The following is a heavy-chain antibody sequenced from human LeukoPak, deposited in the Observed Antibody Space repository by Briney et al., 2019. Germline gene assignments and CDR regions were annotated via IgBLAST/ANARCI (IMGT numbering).Heavy chain of an antibody. CDR1: GDFIRSYY. CDR2: IYYNGSS. J-gene: IGHJ4*02. CDR3: ARSYGSGSYFDY. V-gene: IGHV4-59*08. Sequence: SETLSLTCTVSGDFIRSYYWSWLRQPPGKGLEWIEYIYYNGSSKYNPSLKSRVTISVDTSKSQFSLKLSSVTAADTAVYYCARSYGSGSYFDYWGQGTLVTVSS. D-gene: IGHD3-10*01.